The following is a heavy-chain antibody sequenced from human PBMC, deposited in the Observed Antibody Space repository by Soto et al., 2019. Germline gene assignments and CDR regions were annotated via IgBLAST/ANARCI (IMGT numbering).Heavy chain of an antibody. CDR2: ISGSGGRT. J-gene: IGHJ4*02. Sequence: GGSLRLSCAASGFTFSSYAMSWVRQAPGKGLEWVSAISGSGGRTYYADSVKGRFTISRDNSKNTLYLQMNSLRAEDTAVYYCATPPSGGSYSELDYWGQGTLVTVSS. D-gene: IGHD1-26*01. V-gene: IGHV3-23*01. CDR1: GFTFSSYA. CDR3: ATPPSGGSYSELDY.